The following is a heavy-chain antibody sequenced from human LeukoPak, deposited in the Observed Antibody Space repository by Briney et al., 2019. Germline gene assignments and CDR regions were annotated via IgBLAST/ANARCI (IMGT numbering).Heavy chain of an antibody. CDR3: ASLSSSTSELYTYWYFDL. Sequence: SETLSLTCTVSGGSISSSSYYWGWIRQPPGKGLEWIGSIYCSGSTYYNPSLKSRVTISVDTSKNQFSLKLSSVTAADTAVYYCASLSSSTSELYTYWYFDLWGRGTLVTVSS. V-gene: IGHV4-39*01. D-gene: IGHD2-2*01. CDR2: IYCSGST. CDR1: GGSISSSSYY. J-gene: IGHJ2*01.